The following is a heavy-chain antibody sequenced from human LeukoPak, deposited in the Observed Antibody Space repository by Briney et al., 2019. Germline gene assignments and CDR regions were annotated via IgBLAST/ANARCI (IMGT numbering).Heavy chain of an antibody. Sequence: TSETLSLTCSVSCASVRSLYWQWIRQPAGKGMEWIGRIYTSGTTHYKPSLKSRVTVSVDTSKNQCSIILTSLTATYAAVYYCADDFGDWGQGTLVTVSS. V-gene: IGHV4-4*07. CDR1: CASVRSLY. CDR2: IYTSGTT. CDR3: ADDFGD. J-gene: IGHJ4*02. D-gene: IGHD4-17*01.